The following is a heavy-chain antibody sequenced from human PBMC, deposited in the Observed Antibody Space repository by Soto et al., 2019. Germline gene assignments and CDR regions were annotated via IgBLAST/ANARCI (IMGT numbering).Heavy chain of an antibody. D-gene: IGHD3-3*01. CDR2: IYYSGST. Sequence: SETLSLTCTVSGGSISSYYWSWIRQPPGKGLEWIGYIYYSGSTNYNPSLRSRVTISVDTSKNQFSLKLSSVTAADTAVYYCARMKYYDFWSGEGPTYGMDVWGQGTTVTVSS. J-gene: IGHJ6*02. CDR3: ARMKYYDFWSGEGPTYGMDV. V-gene: IGHV4-59*08. CDR1: GGSISSYY.